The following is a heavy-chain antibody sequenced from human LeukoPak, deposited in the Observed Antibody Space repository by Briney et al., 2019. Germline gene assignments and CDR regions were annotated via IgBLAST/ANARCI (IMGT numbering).Heavy chain of an antibody. D-gene: IGHD2-8*02. V-gene: IGHV3-53*01. Sequence: PGGSLRLSCVASGSTVSTNYMSWVRQAPGKGLEWVSVIYSGGSTYYADSVKGRFTISRDKSKNTLYLQMNSLRAEDTAVYYCARDTGSMAARFFDYWGQGTPVTVSS. CDR3: ARDTGSMAARFFDY. CDR2: IYSGGST. J-gene: IGHJ4*02. CDR1: GSTVSTNY.